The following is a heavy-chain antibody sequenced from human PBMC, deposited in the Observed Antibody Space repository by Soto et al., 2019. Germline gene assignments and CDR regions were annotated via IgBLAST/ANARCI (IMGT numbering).Heavy chain of an antibody. CDR1: GGSVSSGSYY. CDR3: ARAINFDFWSDSQSGYYFDY. V-gene: IGHV4-61*01. J-gene: IGHJ4*02. Sequence: QVQLQESGPGLVKPSETLSLTCTVSGGSVSSGSYYWSWIRQPPGKGLEWIAYMSYSETTNYNPSLKSRVTISVDTSKNQFSLKLTSVTAADTAVYYCARAINFDFWSDSQSGYYFDYWGQGTLVTVSS. CDR2: MSYSETT. D-gene: IGHD3-3*01.